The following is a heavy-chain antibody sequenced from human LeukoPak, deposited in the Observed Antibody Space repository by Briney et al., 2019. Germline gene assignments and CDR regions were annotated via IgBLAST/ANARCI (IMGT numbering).Heavy chain of an antibody. D-gene: IGHD1-26*01. J-gene: IGHJ3*02. CDR2: TYYRSKWLN. V-gene: IGHV6-1*01. Sequence: PSQTLSLTCAISGDSVSSNSATWNWIRQSPARGLEWLGRTYYRSKWLNDYAVSVKSRTTINPDTSKNQCSLQLNSVTPEDTAVYYCAGGLVGATSAFHIWGQGTMVTVSS. CDR1: GDSVSSNSAT. CDR3: AGGLVGATSAFHI.